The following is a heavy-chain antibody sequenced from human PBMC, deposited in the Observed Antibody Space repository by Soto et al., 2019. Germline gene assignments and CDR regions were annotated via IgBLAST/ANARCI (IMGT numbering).Heavy chain of an antibody. CDR3: ARGGHYDSSGYEGWFDP. V-gene: IGHV4-39*01. Sequence: PSETLSLTCTVSGGSISSSSYYWGWIRQAPGKGLEWIGSIYYSGSTYYNPSLKSRVTISVDTSKNQFSLKLSSVTAADTAVYYCARGGHYDSSGYEGWFDPWGQGTLVTVSS. D-gene: IGHD3-22*01. J-gene: IGHJ5*02. CDR2: IYYSGST. CDR1: GGSISSSSYY.